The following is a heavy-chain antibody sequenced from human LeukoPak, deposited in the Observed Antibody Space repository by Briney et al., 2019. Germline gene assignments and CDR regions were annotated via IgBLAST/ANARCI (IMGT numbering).Heavy chain of an antibody. V-gene: IGHV3-43D*03. D-gene: IGHD6-13*01. CDR3: AKDIRGSTSWYGLDY. Sequence: GGSLRLSCAASGFTFDDYAMHWVRQAPGKGLEWVSLISWDGGSTHYADSVKGRFTISRDNSKNSLYLQMNSLRAEDTALYYCAKDIRGSTSWYGLDYWGQGTLVTVSS. J-gene: IGHJ4*02. CDR1: GFTFDDYA. CDR2: ISWDGGST.